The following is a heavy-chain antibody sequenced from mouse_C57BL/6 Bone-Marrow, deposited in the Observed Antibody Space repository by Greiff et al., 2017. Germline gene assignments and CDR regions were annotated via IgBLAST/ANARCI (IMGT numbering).Heavy chain of an antibody. V-gene: IGHV5-12*01. J-gene: IGHJ2*01. CDR1: GFTFSDYY. D-gene: IGHD1-1*01. Sequence: EVKLVESGGGLVQPGGSLKLSCAASGFTFSDYYMYWVRQTPEKRLEWVAYISNGGGSTYYPDTVKGRFTISRDTAKNTLYLQMSRLKSEDTAMYDCARQGALDYYGSSYVRYFDYWGQGTTLTVSS. CDR2: ISNGGGST. CDR3: ARQGALDYYGSSYVRYFDY.